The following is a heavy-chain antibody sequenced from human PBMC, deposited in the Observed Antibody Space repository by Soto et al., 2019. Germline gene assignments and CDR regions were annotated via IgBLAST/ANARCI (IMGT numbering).Heavy chain of an antibody. CDR1: GGSISSGGYY. Sequence: PSETLSLTCTVSGGSISSGGYYWSWIRQHPGKGLEWIGYIYYSGSTYYNPSLKSRVTISVDTSKNQFSLKLSSVTAADTAVYYCARAINNEPSNDYWGQGTLVTVSS. CDR3: ARAINNEPSNDY. CDR2: IYYSGST. D-gene: IGHD1-1*01. J-gene: IGHJ4*02. V-gene: IGHV4-31*03.